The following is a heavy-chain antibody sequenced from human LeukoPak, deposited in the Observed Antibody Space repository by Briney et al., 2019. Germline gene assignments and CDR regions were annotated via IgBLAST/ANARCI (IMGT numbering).Heavy chain of an antibody. Sequence: ASVKVSCKASGYTFTSYDINWVRQATGQGLEWMGWMNPNSGNTGYAQKFQGRVTMTRNTSISTAYMELSSLRSEDTAVYYCARGDSSGYSNWFDPWGQGTLVTVSS. J-gene: IGHJ5*02. V-gene: IGHV1-8*01. D-gene: IGHD3-22*01. CDR3: ARGDSSGYSNWFDP. CDR1: GYTFTSYD. CDR2: MNPNSGNT.